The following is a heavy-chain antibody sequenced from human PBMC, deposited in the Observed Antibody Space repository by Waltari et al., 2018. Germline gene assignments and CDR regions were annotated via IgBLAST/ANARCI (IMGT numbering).Heavy chain of an antibody. CDR1: GGTFSSYA. J-gene: IGHJ6*02. Sequence: QVQLVQSGAEVKKPGSSVKVSCKASGGTFSSYAISWVRQAHGLGLEWMGGIIPIFGTANYAQKFQGRVTITADESTSTAYMELSSLRSEDTAVYYCATRLTITVYYGMDVWGQGTTVTVSS. CDR2: IIPIFGTA. V-gene: IGHV1-69*01. D-gene: IGHD1-1*01. CDR3: ATRLTITVYYGMDV.